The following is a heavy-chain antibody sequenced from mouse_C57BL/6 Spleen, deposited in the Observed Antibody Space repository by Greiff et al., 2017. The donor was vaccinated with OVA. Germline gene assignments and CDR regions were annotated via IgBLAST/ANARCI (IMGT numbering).Heavy chain of an antibody. V-gene: IGHV5-6*01. Sequence: EVQRVESGGDLVKPGGSLKLSCAASGFTFSSYGMSWVRQTPDKRLEWVATISSGGSYTYYPDSVKGRFTISRDNAKNTLYLQMSSLKSEDTAMYYCARHDDDYLYAMDYWGQGTSVTVSS. CDR1: GFTFSSYG. CDR3: ARHDDDYLYAMDY. CDR2: ISSGGSYT. J-gene: IGHJ4*01. D-gene: IGHD2-3*01.